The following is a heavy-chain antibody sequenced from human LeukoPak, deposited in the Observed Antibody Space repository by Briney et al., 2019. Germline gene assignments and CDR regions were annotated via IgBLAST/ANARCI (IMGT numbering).Heavy chain of an antibody. V-gene: IGHV5-10-1*01. CDR2: IDPSDSYT. D-gene: IGHD1-14*01. CDR3: ARGTAVDY. J-gene: IGHJ4*02. Sequence: LEWMGRIDPSDSYTNYSPSFQGHVAISADKSISTAYLQWSSLKASDTAMYYCARGTAVDYWGQGTLVTVSS.